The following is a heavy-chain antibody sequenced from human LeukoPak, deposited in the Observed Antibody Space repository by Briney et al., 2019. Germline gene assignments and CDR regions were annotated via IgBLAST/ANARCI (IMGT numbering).Heavy chain of an antibody. V-gene: IGHV5-51*01. CDR1: GYSFTNYW. Sequence: GESLKISCKGSGYSFTNYWIGWVRQMPGKGLEWMGSIYPGDSDTRYSPSFQGQVTISADKPINTAYLQWSSLKASDTAMYYCARRIVVAGSDAFDIWGQGTMVTVSS. CDR2: IYPGDSDT. CDR3: ARRIVVAGSDAFDI. J-gene: IGHJ3*02. D-gene: IGHD6-19*01.